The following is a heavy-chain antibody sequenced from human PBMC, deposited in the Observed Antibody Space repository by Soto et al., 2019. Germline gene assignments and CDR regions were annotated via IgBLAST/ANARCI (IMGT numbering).Heavy chain of an antibody. CDR3: SFPLRSGFFIGFAF. CDR2: IYYSGST. J-gene: IGHJ4*02. D-gene: IGHD3-22*01. V-gene: IGHV4-39*01. Sequence: SETLSLTCAVSGGSINSAYYWGWIRQPPGKGLEWIGSIYYSGSTSYNPSLKSRVTISADTSKNQFSLNLNSVTAADTAVYYFSFPLRSGFFIGFAFWGLGTLVTVSA. CDR1: GGSINSAYY.